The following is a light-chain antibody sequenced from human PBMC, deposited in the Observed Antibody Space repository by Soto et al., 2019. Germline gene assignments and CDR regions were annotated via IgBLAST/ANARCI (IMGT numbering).Light chain of an antibody. CDR2: LNSDGSH. CDR1: SGHSSYA. CDR3: QTWGTGIQV. J-gene: IGLJ3*02. V-gene: IGLV4-69*01. Sequence: QLVLTQSPSASASLGASVKLTCTLSSGHSSYAIAWHQQQPEKGPRYLMKLNSDGSHSEGDGIPDRFSGSSSGAVRYLTISSLQSEDEADYYCQTWGTGIQVFGGGTKLTVL.